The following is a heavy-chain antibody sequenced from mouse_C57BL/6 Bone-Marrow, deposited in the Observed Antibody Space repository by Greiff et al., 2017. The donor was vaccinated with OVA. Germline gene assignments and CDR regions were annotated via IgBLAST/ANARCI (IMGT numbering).Heavy chain of an antibody. Sequence: LVESGAELARPGASVKLSCKASGYTFTSYGISWVKQRTGQGLEWIGEIYPRSGNTYYNEKFKGKATLTADKSSSTAYMELRSLTSEDSAVYFCARRYSNYAWFAYWGQGTLVTVSA. CDR2: IYPRSGNT. V-gene: IGHV1-81*01. CDR1: GYTFTSYG. CDR3: ARRYSNYAWFAY. D-gene: IGHD2-5*01. J-gene: IGHJ3*01.